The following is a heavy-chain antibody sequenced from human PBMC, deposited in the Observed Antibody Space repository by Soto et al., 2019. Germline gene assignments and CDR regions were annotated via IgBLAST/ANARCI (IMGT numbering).Heavy chain of an antibody. D-gene: IGHD3-16*02. CDR2: INSDGSIT. Sequence: WGSLRLSCAASGFTFSSYWMNWVRQVPEKGRVWFSRINSDGSITNYADGVKGRSTISRDNVKNTLYLQLNSLRAEDTAVYYCVRYSRSVGGSYRPDYWGQGTLVTVSS. V-gene: IGHV3-74*01. CDR3: VRYSRSVGGSYRPDY. J-gene: IGHJ4*02. CDR1: GFTFSSYW.